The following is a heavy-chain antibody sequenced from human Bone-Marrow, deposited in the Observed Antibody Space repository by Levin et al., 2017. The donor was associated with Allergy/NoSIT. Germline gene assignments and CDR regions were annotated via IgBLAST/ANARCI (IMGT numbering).Heavy chain of an antibody. CDR2: ISAYTGNT. D-gene: IGHD3-10*01. V-gene: IGHV1-18*01. Sequence: ASVKVSCKTSGYTFNYYGVGWVRHAPGQGLEWMGWISAYTGNTNYAQKFQGRVTMTTDTSTSTAYMELRSLRSDDSAVYYCARGDADGSGSYYGHWGQGTLVTVTS. CDR3: ARGDADGSGSYYGH. J-gene: IGHJ4*02. CDR1: GYTFNYYG.